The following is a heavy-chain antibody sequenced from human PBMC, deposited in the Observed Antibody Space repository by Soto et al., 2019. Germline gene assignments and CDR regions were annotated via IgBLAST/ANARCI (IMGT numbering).Heavy chain of an antibody. CDR3: AKDWGYCGGDCYSDAFDI. D-gene: IGHD2-21*02. CDR1: GFTFSSYA. CDR2: ISGSGGST. J-gene: IGHJ3*02. V-gene: IGHV3-23*01. Sequence: RLSCAASGFTFSSYAMSWVRQAPGKGLEWVSAISGSGGSTYYADSVKGRFTISRDNSKNTLYLQMNSLRAEDTAVYYCAKDWGYCGGDCYSDAFDIWGQGTMVTVS.